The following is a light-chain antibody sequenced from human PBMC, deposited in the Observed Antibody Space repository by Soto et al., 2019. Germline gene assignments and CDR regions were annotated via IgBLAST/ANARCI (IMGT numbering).Light chain of an antibody. CDR3: SSYTSSSTLL. V-gene: IGLV2-14*01. CDR2: DVS. Sequence: QSALTQPASVSGSTGQSITISCTGTSSDVGGYNYVSWYQQHPGKAPKLMIYDVSNRPSGVSNRFSGSKSGNTASLTISGLQAEDEADYYCSSYTSSSTLLFGTGTKLTVL. J-gene: IGLJ1*01. CDR1: SSDVGGYNY.